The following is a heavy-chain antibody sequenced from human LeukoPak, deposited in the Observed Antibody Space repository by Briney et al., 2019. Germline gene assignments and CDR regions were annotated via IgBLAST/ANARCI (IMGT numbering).Heavy chain of an antibody. V-gene: IGHV4-59*01. CDR2: IYYSGST. D-gene: IGHD6-13*01. J-gene: IGHJ4*02. CDR1: GGSFSGYY. CDR3: ARVTGYMTEDYFDY. Sequence: SETLSLTCAVYGGSFSGYYWSWIRQPPGKGLEWIGYIYYSGSTNYNPSLKSRVTISVDTSKNQFSLRLISVTAADTAVYYCARVTGYMTEDYFDYWGQGTLITVSS.